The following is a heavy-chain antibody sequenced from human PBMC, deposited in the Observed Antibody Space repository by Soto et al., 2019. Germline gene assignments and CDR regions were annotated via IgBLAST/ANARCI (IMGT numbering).Heavy chain of an antibody. Sequence: GESLKISCKGSGYSFPSYWIGWVRQMPGKGLEWMGIIYPGDSDTRYSPSFQGQVTISADKSISTAYLQWSSLKASDTAMYYCARSYSSSRDYYDYMDVWGKGTTVTVSS. D-gene: IGHD6-13*01. CDR2: IYPGDSDT. CDR1: GYSFPSYW. J-gene: IGHJ6*03. V-gene: IGHV5-51*01. CDR3: ARSYSSSRDYYDYMDV.